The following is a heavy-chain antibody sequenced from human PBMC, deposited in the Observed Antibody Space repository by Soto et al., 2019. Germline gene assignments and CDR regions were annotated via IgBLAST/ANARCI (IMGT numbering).Heavy chain of an antibody. Sequence: SETLSLTCTVSGGSVSSGSYYWSWIRQLPGKGLEWIGYIYYSGSTNYNPSLKSRVTISVDTSKNQFSLKLSSVTAADTAVYYFARTRGHSSGWYYSDFDYWGQGTLVTVSS. V-gene: IGHV4-61*01. D-gene: IGHD6-19*01. CDR2: IYYSGST. J-gene: IGHJ4*02. CDR1: GGSVSSGSYY. CDR3: ARTRGHSSGWYYSDFDY.